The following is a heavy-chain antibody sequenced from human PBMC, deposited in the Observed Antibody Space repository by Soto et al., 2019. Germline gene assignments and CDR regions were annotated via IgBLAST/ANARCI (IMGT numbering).Heavy chain of an antibody. V-gene: IGHV3-30*18. CDR2: ISNDGSKK. D-gene: IGHD6-13*01. CDR1: GFTFSGYD. J-gene: IGHJ4*02. CDR3: AKNLLRGSSWPFGF. Sequence: GGSLRLSCAASGFTFSGYDMHWVRQAPGKGLEWVAVISNDGSKKYFADSVKGRFTVSRDNFKDALYLQMNSLRIEDTAVYHCAKNLLRGSSWPFGFWGQGTLVTVSS.